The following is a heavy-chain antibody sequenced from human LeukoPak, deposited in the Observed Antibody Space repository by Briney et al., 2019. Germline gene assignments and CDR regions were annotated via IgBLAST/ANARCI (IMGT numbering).Heavy chain of an antibody. CDR3: ARGGYDFWSGYYRPDAFDI. CDR2: ISSSGSTI. V-gene: IGHV3-11*04. CDR1: GFTFSDYY. D-gene: IGHD3-3*01. J-gene: IGHJ3*02. Sequence: GGSLRLSCAASGFTFSDYYMSWIRQAPGKGLEWVSYISSSGSTIYYADSVKGRFTIPRDNAKNSLYLQMNSLRAEDTAVYYCARGGYDFWSGYYRPDAFDIWGQGTMVTVSS.